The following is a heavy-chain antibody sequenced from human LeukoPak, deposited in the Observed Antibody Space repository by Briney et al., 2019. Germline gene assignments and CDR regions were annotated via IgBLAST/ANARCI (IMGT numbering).Heavy chain of an antibody. J-gene: IGHJ4*02. CDR2: IRSKLYGETI. V-gene: IGHV3-49*04. D-gene: IGHD5-18*01. Sequence: PGGSLRLSCTSSGFTFGDYAINWVRQAPGKGLEWIGYIRSKLYGETIEYAASVRGRFTISRDDSRNIAYVQTNSLKTEDTGLYYCARGKQQRIQDLWGRGTLVTVSA. CDR3: ARGKQQRIQDL. CDR1: GFTFGDYA.